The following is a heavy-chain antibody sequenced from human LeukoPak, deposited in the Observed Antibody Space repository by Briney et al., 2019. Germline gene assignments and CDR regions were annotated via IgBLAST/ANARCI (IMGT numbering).Heavy chain of an antibody. CDR3: ARGGPLDY. Sequence: PGGSLRLSCAASGFTFSSYSMNWVRQAPGKGLEWVSGISGSGSSAYYPDSVKGRFTISRDNAKNSLYLQMNSLRAEGTAVYYCARGGPLDYWGQGTLVTVSS. D-gene: IGHD1-26*01. J-gene: IGHJ4*02. CDR2: ISGSGSSA. V-gene: IGHV3-21*01. CDR1: GFTFSSYS.